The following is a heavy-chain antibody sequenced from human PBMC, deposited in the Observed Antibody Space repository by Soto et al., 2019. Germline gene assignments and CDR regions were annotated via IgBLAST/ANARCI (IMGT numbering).Heavy chain of an antibody. CDR1: GFTIRRHG. D-gene: IGHD2-2*01. V-gene: IGHV3-30*18. CDR2: ISYHASAV. Sequence: PGGPLRLSSAASGFTIRRHGMHWGHQAPGKGLEWVALISYHASAVKYRDSVKGRFTISRDNSKNTLYLQMDSLRPEDTAMYYCAKDGGHCSRPRCSAFRFDYWGRGT. CDR3: AKDGGHCSRPRCSAFRFDY. J-gene: IGHJ4*02.